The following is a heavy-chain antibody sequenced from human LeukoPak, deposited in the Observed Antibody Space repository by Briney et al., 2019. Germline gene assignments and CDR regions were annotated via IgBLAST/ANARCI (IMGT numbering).Heavy chain of an antibody. V-gene: IGHV3-20*04. D-gene: IGHD2-2*01. J-gene: IGHJ3*02. Sequence: SGGSLRLSCTTSGFTFDDYAMSWVRQAPGKGLEWVSGMNWNGGSTGYADSVKGRLTISRDDAKNSLYLQMNSLRAEDTALYYCARLACSTPSCYAFDIWGQGTMVTVSS. CDR2: MNWNGGST. CDR3: ARLACSTPSCYAFDI. CDR1: GFTFDDYA.